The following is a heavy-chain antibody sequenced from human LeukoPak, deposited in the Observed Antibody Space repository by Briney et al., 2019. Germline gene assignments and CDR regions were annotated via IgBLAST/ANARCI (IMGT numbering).Heavy chain of an antibody. CDR2: IKQDGSEK. D-gene: IGHD1-26*01. Sequence: PGGSLRLSCATSGFTFSSYWMSWVRQAPGKGLEWVANIKQDGSEKYYVDSVRGRFTISRDNAKNSLYLQMNSLRAEDTAVYYCAREGGVGATWFDPWGQRTLVTVSS. V-gene: IGHV3-7*01. CDR1: GFTFSSYW. CDR3: AREGGVGATWFDP. J-gene: IGHJ5*02.